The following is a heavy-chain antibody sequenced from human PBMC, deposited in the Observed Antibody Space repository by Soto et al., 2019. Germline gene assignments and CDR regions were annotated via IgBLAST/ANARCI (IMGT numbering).Heavy chain of an antibody. CDR1: GYTFSNYA. D-gene: IGHD3-22*01. J-gene: IGHJ3*02. Sequence: AAVKVSCKTSGYTFSNYAITWVRQAPEQPLEWPGWISLYSDGTNYAQKFQGRVTMTRDMSITTGYMDLSSLRFDDTAVYYCARDRRYYESSGAFEIWAQGTMVTVSS. CDR2: ISLYSDGT. V-gene: IGHV1-2*02. CDR3: ARDRRYYESSGAFEI.